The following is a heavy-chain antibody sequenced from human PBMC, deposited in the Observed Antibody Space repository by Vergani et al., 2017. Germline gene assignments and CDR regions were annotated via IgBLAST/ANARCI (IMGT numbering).Heavy chain of an antibody. D-gene: IGHD3-16*01. J-gene: IGHJ6*03. CDR3: TTEGIGGGDYYYYYMDV. Sequence: EVQLVESGGGLVKPGGSLRLSCAASGFTFSNAWMSWVRQAPGKGLEWVGRIKSKTDGGTTDYAAPVKGRFTISRDDSKNTLYLQMNSLKTEDTAVYYCTTEGIGGGDYYYYYMDVWGKGTTVTVSS. CDR2: IKSKTDGGTT. CDR1: GFTFSNAW. V-gene: IGHV3-15*01.